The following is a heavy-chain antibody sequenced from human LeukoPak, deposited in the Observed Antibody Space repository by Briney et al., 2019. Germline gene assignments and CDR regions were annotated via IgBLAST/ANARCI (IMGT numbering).Heavy chain of an antibody. CDR2: IIPIFGTA. V-gene: IGHV1-69*05. D-gene: IGHD3-10*01. CDR1: GGTFSSYA. Sequence: GASVKVSCKASGGTFSSYAISWVRQAPGQGLEWMGGIIPIFGTANYAQKFQGRVTITTDESTSTAYMELSSLRSEDTAVYYCARGRRIMVRGVIKFNWFDPWGQGTLVTVSS. J-gene: IGHJ5*02. CDR3: ARGRRIMVRGVIKFNWFDP.